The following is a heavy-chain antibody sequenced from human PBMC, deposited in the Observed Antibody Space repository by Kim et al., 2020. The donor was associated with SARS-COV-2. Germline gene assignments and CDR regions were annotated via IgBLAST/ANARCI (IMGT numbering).Heavy chain of an antibody. CDR3: ARNTYNWNYVGD. J-gene: IGHJ4*02. Sequence: GGSLRLSCAASGFTFSNYWMSWVRQTPGKGLEWLANIKQDGSEKYYVDSVKGRFTISRDNAKNSLCLQMNSLRAEDTAVYYCARNTYNWNYVGDWGQGT. CDR1: GFTFSNYW. V-gene: IGHV3-7*01. D-gene: IGHD1-7*01. CDR2: IKQDGSEK.